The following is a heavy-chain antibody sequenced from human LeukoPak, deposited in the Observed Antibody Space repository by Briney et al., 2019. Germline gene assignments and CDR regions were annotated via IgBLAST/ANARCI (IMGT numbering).Heavy chain of an antibody. V-gene: IGHV3-30*03. J-gene: IGHJ5*02. CDR1: GFSFSTYG. CDR2: VSSDGSID. Sequence: PGGSLRLSCAASGFSFSTYGMHWVRQAPGKGLEWVAVVSSDGSIDYYADSVRGRFTVSRDNSKNTLYLQVNSVRVEDTAVYYCTREGMGTTFSAWFDPWGQGTLVTVSS. CDR3: TREGMGTTFSAWFDP. D-gene: IGHD1-7*01.